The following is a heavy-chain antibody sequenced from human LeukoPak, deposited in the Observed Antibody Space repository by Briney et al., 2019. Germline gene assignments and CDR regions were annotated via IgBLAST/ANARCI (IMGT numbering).Heavy chain of an antibody. CDR3: ARVPYSSSSDYYYGMDV. CDR1: GYTFTSYY. CDR2: INPSGGST. J-gene: IGHJ6*02. D-gene: IGHD6-6*01. Sequence: ASVKVSCKASGYTFTSYYMDWVRQAPGQGLEWMGIINPSGGSTSYAQKFKGRVTMTRDTSTSTVYMELSSLRSEDTAVYYCARVPYSSSSDYYYGMDVWGQGTTVTVSS. V-gene: IGHV1-46*01.